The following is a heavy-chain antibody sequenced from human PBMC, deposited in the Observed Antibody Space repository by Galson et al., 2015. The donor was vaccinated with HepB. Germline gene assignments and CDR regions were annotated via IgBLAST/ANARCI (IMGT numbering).Heavy chain of an antibody. CDR1: GFTFSDYY. J-gene: IGHJ4*02. D-gene: IGHD3-16*01. Sequence: SLRLSCAASGFTFSDYYMSWIRQSPGTGQEWVSYISWSNRHTTYADSVKDRFTISRDDAKNTLYLQMNSLRAEDTAIYYCARRGNYYVDYWGQGTLVTVPS. CDR2: ISWSNRHT. V-gene: IGHV3-11*06. CDR3: ARRGNYYVDY.